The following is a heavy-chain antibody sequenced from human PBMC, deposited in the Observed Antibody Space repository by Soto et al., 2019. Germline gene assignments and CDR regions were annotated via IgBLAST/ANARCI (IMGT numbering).Heavy chain of an antibody. V-gene: IGHV2-5*02. D-gene: IGHD3-10*01. CDR1: GFSLSTSGVG. J-gene: IGHJ5*02. Sequence: QITLKESGPTLVKPTQTLTLTCTFSGFSLSTSGVGVGWIRQPPGKALEWLALIYWDDDKRYSPSLKSRLTIXXNXSXIQVFLTMTNMDPVDTATYNCAHYFMVRGGRPPCDPWGQGTLLTISS. CDR2: IYWDDDK. CDR3: AHYFMVRGGRPPCDP.